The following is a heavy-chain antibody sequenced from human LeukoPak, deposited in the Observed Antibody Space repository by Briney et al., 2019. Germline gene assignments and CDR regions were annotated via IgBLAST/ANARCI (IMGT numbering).Heavy chain of an antibody. D-gene: IGHD1-26*01. V-gene: IGHV3-48*03. CDR2: ISSSGSTI. CDR3: ARDPEWELLGYFDY. J-gene: IGHJ4*02. Sequence: QPGGSLRLSCAASGFTFSSYEMNWVRQAPGKGLEWVSYISSSGSTIYYADSVKGRFTISRDNAKNSLYLQMNSLRAEDTAVYYCARDPEWELLGYFDYWGQGTLVTVSS. CDR1: GFTFSSYE.